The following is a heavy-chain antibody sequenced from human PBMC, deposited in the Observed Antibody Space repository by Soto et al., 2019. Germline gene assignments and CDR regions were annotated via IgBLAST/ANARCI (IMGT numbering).Heavy chain of an antibody. D-gene: IGHD2-15*01. CDR3: TAPYCSGGSCYLRVKAFDI. Sequence: EVQLVESGGGLVQPGRSLRLSCTASGFTFGDYAMSWFRQAPGKGLEWVGFIRSKAYGGTTEYAASVKGRFTISRDDSKSIAYLQMNSLKTEDTAVYYCTAPYCSGGSCYLRVKAFDIWGQGTMVTVSS. V-gene: IGHV3-49*03. J-gene: IGHJ3*02. CDR2: IRSKAYGGTT. CDR1: GFTFGDYA.